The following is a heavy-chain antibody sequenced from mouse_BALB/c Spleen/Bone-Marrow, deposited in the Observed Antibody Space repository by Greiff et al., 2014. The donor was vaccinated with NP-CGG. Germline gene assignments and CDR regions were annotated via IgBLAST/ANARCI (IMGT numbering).Heavy chain of an antibody. CDR2: ISSGSSTI. D-gene: IGHD2-4*01. J-gene: IGHJ4*01. Sequence: VQLKESGGGLVQPGGSRKLSCAASGFTFSSFGMHWVRQAPEKGLEWVAYISSGSSTIYYADTVKGRCTISRDNPKNTLFLQMTSLRSGDTAMYYCARDDYDYAMDYWGQGTSVTVSS. CDR1: GFTFSSFG. CDR3: ARDDYDYAMDY. V-gene: IGHV5-17*02.